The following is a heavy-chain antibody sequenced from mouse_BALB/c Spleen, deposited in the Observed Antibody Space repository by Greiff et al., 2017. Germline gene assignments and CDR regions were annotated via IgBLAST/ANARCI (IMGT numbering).Heavy chain of an antibody. CDR2: ISYDGSN. CDR3: ARESSPSYWYFDV. D-gene: IGHD1-1*01. Sequence: EVQLKESGPGLVKPSQSLSLTCSVTGYSITSGYYWNWIRQFPGNKLEWMGYISYDGSNNYNPSLKNRISITRDTSKNQFFLKLNSVTTEDTATYYGARESSPSYWYFDVWGAGTTVTVSS. CDR1: GYSITSGYY. V-gene: IGHV3-6*02. J-gene: IGHJ1*01.